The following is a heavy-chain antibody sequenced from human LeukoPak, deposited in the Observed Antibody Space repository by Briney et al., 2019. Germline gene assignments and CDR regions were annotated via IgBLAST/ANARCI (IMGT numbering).Heavy chain of an antibody. CDR2: ISDGGSST. D-gene: IGHD4-17*01. J-gene: IGHJ4*02. CDR3: ARVVRDDYATYFDY. V-gene: IGHV3-23*01. CDR1: GFTFTSYA. Sequence: PGGSLRLSCAASGFTFTSYAMSWVRQAPGKGLEWISTISDGGSSTFYADSVKGRFTISRDNSKNTLYLQMSSLRAEDTAVYYCARVVRDDYATYFDYWGQGTLVTVSS.